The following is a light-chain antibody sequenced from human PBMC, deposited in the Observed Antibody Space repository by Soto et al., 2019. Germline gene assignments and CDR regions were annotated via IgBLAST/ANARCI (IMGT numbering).Light chain of an antibody. CDR1: QGIRND. Sequence: DIQMTQAPSSLSASVGDRVTITCRASQGIRNDLGWFQQNPGKAPNRLIYAASSLQSGVPSRFSGSGSGTEFTLTVSSLQPEDFATYYCLQQSSYPPLTFGGRTRVEIK. CDR2: AAS. J-gene: IGKJ4*01. CDR3: LQQSSYPPLT. V-gene: IGKV1-17*01.